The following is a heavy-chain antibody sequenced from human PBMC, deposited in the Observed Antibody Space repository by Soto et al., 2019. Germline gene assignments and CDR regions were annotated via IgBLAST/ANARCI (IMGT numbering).Heavy chain of an antibody. J-gene: IGHJ4*02. V-gene: IGHV3-7*01. CDR2: INQAGSQT. D-gene: IGHD5-12*01. Sequence: ESLRLSCAASGFTFSANWMSWLRQAPGKGLEWVAHINQAGSQTLYVDSVKGRFTISRDNAKNSVYLQMNSLRADDTAVYYCVSWDDIVVSSDWGQGILVTVSS. CDR3: VSWDDIVVSSD. CDR1: GFTFSANW.